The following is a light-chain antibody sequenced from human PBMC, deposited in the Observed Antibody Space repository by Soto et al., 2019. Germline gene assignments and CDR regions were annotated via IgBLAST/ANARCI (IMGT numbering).Light chain of an antibody. CDR2: DVS. CDR3: TSYTTSSTLV. Sequence: QSALAQPASVSGSPGQSITISCTGTSSDVGGYKYVSWYQQHPGKAPNLMIYDVSHRPSGVSTRFSGSKSANTASLTISGLQAEDEANYYCTSYTTSSTLVFGGGTKLT. J-gene: IGLJ2*01. V-gene: IGLV2-14*01. CDR1: SSDVGGYKY.